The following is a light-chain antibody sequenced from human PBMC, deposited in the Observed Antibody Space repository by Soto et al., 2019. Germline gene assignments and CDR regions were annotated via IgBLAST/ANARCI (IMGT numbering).Light chain of an antibody. V-gene: IGKV1-39*01. Sequence: DIQMTQSPSPLSASVGDRVTITCRASHSVSNYLNWYQQKPGKAPKLLIYAASSLQSGVPSRFSGSGSGTYFTLTISSLQPEDFATYYCQESYSTPPTFGQGTKLEIK. CDR1: HSVSNY. J-gene: IGKJ2*01. CDR2: AAS. CDR3: QESYSTPPT.